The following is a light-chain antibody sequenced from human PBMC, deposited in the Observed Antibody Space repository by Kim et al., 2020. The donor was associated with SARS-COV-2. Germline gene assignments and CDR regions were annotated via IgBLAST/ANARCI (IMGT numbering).Light chain of an antibody. Sequence: QSALTQPPSVSGSPGQSITISCTGTSSDVCGYNYVSWYQQHPGKAPKLMIYDVSKRPSGVSNRFSGSKSGNTASLTISGLQAEDEADYYCCSYTSSSTIFGGGTQLTVL. CDR1: SSDVCGYNY. V-gene: IGLV2-14*01. CDR2: DVS. J-gene: IGLJ2*01. CDR3: CSYTSSSTI.